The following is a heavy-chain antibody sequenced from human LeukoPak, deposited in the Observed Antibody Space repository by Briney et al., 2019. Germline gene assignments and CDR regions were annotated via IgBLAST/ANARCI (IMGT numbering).Heavy chain of an antibody. CDR1: GYTFTSYY. CDR2: INPSGGST. Sequence: ASVKASCKASGYTFTSYYMHWVRQAPGQGLEWMGIINPSGGSTSYAQKFQGRVTITRDTSASTAYMELSSLRSEDMAVYYCARGEWGGGDGYNLDYWGQGTLVTVSS. CDR3: ARGEWGGGDGYNLDY. D-gene: IGHD5-24*01. V-gene: IGHV1-46*01. J-gene: IGHJ4*02.